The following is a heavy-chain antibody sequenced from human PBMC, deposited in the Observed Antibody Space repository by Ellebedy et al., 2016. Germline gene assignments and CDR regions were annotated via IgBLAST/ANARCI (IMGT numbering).Heavy chain of an antibody. V-gene: IGHV3-23*01. CDR3: ARENPGYYDSSGTIGMDV. CDR2: ISGDGDTT. D-gene: IGHD3-22*01. CDR1: GFTFRNFF. J-gene: IGHJ6*02. Sequence: GGSLRLSXVASGFTFRNFFMSWVRQAPGGGLEWISTISGDGDTTFSADSVKGRFTISRDNSRNTLYLQMNSLRAEDTAVYYCARENPGYYDSSGTIGMDVWGQGTTVTVSS.